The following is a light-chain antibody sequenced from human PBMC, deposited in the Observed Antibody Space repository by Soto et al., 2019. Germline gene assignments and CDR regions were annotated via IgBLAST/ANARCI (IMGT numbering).Light chain of an antibody. CDR3: QEYNGFST. V-gene: IGKV1-5*03. CDR2: KAS. Sequence: DIQMTQSPSTLSASVGDRVTITCRASRSISSWLAWYQQKPGKAPKLLIYKASSLESGVPSRFSGSGSGTEFTLNISSLQPDDFATYYCQEYNGFSTFGQGTKVEIK. J-gene: IGKJ1*01. CDR1: RSISSW.